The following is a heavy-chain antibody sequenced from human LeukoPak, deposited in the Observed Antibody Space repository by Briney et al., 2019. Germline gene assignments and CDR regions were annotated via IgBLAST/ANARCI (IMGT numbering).Heavy chain of an antibody. Sequence: GGSLRLSRAASGFTFSSYGMHWVRQAPGKGLEWVAVIWYDGSNKYYADSVKGRFTISRDNSKNTLYLQMNSLRAEDTAVYYCARDLYSSSSGYFDYWGQGPLVTVSS. D-gene: IGHD6-6*01. J-gene: IGHJ4*02. V-gene: IGHV3-33*01. CDR1: GFTFSSYG. CDR3: ARDLYSSSSGYFDY. CDR2: IWYDGSNK.